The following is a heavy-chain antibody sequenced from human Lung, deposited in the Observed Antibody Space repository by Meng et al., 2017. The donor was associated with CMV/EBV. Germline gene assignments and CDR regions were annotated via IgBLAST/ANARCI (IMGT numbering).Heavy chain of an antibody. Sequence: HLRESGPALVKPSATLLLTCACSGDSITNHNWWAWVRPPPGKGLEWIGEIPHRGSSAYNPSLKSRVSMSIDKSKNQFSLKLTSVTAADTAVYHCLRRSGGSVWGQGTLVTVSS. CDR2: IPHRGSS. D-gene: IGHD3-10*01. CDR3: LRRSGGSV. J-gene: IGHJ1*01. CDR1: GDSITNHNW. V-gene: IGHV4-4*02.